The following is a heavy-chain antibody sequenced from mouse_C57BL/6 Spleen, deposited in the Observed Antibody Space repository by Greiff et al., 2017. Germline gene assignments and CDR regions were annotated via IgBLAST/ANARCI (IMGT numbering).Heavy chain of an antibody. J-gene: IGHJ3*01. CDR1: GYSITSGYY. CDR2: ISYDGSN. Sequence: EVKLEESGPGLVKPSQSLSLTCSVTGYSITSGYYWNWIRQFPGNKLEWMGYISYDGSNNYNPSLKNRISITRDKSKNQFFLKLNSVTTEDTATYYCAREGGYGNYGFAYWGQGTLVTVSA. V-gene: IGHV3-6*01. D-gene: IGHD2-10*02. CDR3: AREGGYGNYGFAY.